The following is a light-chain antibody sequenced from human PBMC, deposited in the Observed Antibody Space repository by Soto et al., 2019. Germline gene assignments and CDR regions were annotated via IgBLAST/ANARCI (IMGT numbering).Light chain of an antibody. Sequence: QSVLTQPASVSGSPGQSITISCTGTSSDVGNYNLVSWYQQYPGKAPKLMIYEGGKRPSGVSNRFSGSKSGNTASLTISGLQAEDEAAYYCCSFALRSTLIFGGGTKLTVL. V-gene: IGLV2-23*01. CDR3: CSFALRSTLI. CDR1: SSDVGNYNL. J-gene: IGLJ2*01. CDR2: EGG.